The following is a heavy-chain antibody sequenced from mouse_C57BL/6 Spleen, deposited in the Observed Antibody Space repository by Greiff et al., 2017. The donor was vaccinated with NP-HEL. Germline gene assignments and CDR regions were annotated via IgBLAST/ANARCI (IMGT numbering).Heavy chain of an antibody. CDR3: AREGELGRFAY. V-gene: IGHV1-50*01. Sequence: QVQLKQPGAELVKPGASVKLSCKASGYTFTSYWMQWVKQRPGQGLEWIGEIDPSDSYTNYNQKFKGKATLTVDTSSSTAYMQLSSLTSEDSAVYYCAREGELGRFAYWGQGTLVTVSA. D-gene: IGHD4-1*01. CDR2: IDPSDSYT. CDR1: GYTFTSYW. J-gene: IGHJ3*01.